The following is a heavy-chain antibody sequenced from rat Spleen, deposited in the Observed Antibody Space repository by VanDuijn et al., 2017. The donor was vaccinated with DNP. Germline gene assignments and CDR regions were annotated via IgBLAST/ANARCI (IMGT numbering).Heavy chain of an antibody. CDR1: GFTFSDYY. Sequence: EVQLVESGGGLVQPGRSLKLSCAASGFTFSDYYMAWVRRAPTKGLEWVAYIRYDGGNSYYGDSVKGRFTISRDNAKSTLYLQMNSLRSEDMATYYCARWADYFDYWGQGVMVTVSS. V-gene: IGHV5-22*01. CDR3: ARWADYFDY. CDR2: IRYDGGNS. J-gene: IGHJ2*01. D-gene: IGHD4-6*01.